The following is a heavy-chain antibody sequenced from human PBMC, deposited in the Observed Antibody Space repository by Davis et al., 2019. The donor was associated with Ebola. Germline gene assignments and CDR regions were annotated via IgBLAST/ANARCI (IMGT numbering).Heavy chain of an antibody. CDR2: ISSDRDYI. CDR1: GFTFSTYS. CDR3: ARDRPLDFFFGDYYGMDV. Sequence: GGSLRLSFAASGFTFSTYSMSWVRQAPGEGLEWVASISSDRDYIYYADSAKGRFTISRDNAKNSLYLQMNSLRAEDTAVYYCARDRPLDFFFGDYYGMDVWGQGTTVTVSS. D-gene: IGHD3-16*01. J-gene: IGHJ6*02. V-gene: IGHV3-21*01.